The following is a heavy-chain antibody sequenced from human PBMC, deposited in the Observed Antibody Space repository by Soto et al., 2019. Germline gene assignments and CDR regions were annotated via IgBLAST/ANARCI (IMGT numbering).Heavy chain of an antibody. CDR2: LLRSCSTT. CDR3: AKDAVSGDGVWLLDS. J-gene: IGHJ5*02. Sequence: EVQLLESGGGLVQPGGSLRLSCAASGFTFSNYAMTWARQAPGKGLEWVSSLLRSCSTTYYADSVKGRFTVSSDKSANSLCLQMDNLRAEDTAIYYCAKDAVSGDGVWLLDSWGQGTVVTVSS. D-gene: IGHD4-17*01. V-gene: IGHV3-23*01. CDR1: GFTFSNYA.